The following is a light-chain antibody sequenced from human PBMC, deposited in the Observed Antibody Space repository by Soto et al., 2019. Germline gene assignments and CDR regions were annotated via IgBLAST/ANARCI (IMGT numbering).Light chain of an antibody. J-gene: IGLJ2*01. CDR1: SSNIGSNY. CDR2: RNN. Sequence: QSVLTQPPSASGTPGQRVTISCSGSSSNIGSNYVYWYQQLPGTAPKLLIYRNNQRPSGVPDRFSGSKFGTSASLAISGLRSEDEADYYCAAWDDSLSGQVVFGGGTKVTVL. CDR3: AAWDDSLSGQVV. V-gene: IGLV1-47*01.